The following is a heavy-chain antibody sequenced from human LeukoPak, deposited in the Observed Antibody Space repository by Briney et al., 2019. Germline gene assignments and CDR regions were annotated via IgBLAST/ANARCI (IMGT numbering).Heavy chain of an antibody. CDR3: ARGRPHGNDY. Sequence: GGSLRLSCAASGFAFSSYCMNWVRQAPGKGLVWVSRIASDGSSTTYADSVKGRFSISRDNAKNTLYLQMNSLRVEDTAVYYCARGRPHGNDYWGQGTLVTVSS. J-gene: IGHJ4*02. V-gene: IGHV3-74*01. CDR1: GFAFSSYC. CDR2: IASDGSST. D-gene: IGHD4-23*01.